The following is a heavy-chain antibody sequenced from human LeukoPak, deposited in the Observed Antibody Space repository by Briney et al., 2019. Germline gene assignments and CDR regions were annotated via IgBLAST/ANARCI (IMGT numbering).Heavy chain of an antibody. CDR2: IYHSGST. D-gene: IGHD3-22*01. CDR1: GGSISSSNW. J-gene: IGHJ4*02. Sequence: SGTLSLTCAVSGGSISSSNWWSWVRQPPGKGLEWIGEIYHSGSTNYNPSLKSRVTISVDKSKNQFSLKLSSVTAADTAVYYCTRGPPDSGYWFDYWGQGTLVTVSS. V-gene: IGHV4-4*02. CDR3: TRGPPDSGYWFDY.